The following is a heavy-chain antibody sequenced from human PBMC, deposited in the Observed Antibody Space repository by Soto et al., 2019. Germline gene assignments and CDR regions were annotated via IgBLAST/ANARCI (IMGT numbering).Heavy chain of an antibody. CDR1: GGTFSSYA. J-gene: IGHJ4*02. V-gene: IGHV1-69*01. Sequence: QVQLVQSGAEVKKPGSSVKVSCKASGGTFSSYAISWVRQAPGQGLEWMGGIIPIFGTANYAQKFQGRVTITADESTSKAYMELSSLRSEDTAVYYCATPHPRYRRRYDFDYWGQGTLVTVSS. D-gene: IGHD1-1*01. CDR2: IIPIFGTA. CDR3: ATPHPRYRRRYDFDY.